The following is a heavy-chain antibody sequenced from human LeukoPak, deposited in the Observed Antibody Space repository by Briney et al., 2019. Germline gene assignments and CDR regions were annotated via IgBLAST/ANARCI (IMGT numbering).Heavy chain of an antibody. V-gene: IGHV4-34*01. CDR2: INHSGST. D-gene: IGHD6-13*01. Sequence: SETLSLTCAVYGGSFSGYYWSWIRQPPGKGLEWIGEINHSGSTNYNPSLKSRVTISVDTSKNQFSLKLSSVTAADTAVYYCARRVFSSWYRKPVYFDYWGQGILVTVSS. CDR1: GGSFSGYY. CDR3: ARRVFSSWYRKPVYFDY. J-gene: IGHJ4*02.